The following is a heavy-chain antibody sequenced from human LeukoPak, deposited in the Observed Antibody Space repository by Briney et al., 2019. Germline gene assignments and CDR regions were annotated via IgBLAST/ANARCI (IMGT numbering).Heavy chain of an antibody. CDR2: ISAYNGNT. J-gene: IGHJ1*01. Sequence: ASVKVSCKASGCTFSSYGISWVRQAPGQGLEWMGRISAYNGNTNYAQKVQGRVTMTTDTSTSTAYMEFRSLRFDDTAVYYCAREYSSSWYSPVYFQHWGQGTLVTVSS. V-gene: IGHV1-18*01. CDR3: AREYSSSWYSPVYFQH. D-gene: IGHD6-13*01. CDR1: GCTFSSYG.